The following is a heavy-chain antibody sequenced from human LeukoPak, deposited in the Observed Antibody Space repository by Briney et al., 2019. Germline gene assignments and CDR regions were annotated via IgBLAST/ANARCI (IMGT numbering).Heavy chain of an antibody. CDR1: GFSFNSYA. CDR2: ISYDGTNK. D-gene: IGHD6-25*01. CDR3: ARGGPRLGQPSDY. J-gene: IGHJ4*02. V-gene: IGHV3-30*14. Sequence: PGGSLRLSCGASGFSFNSYAMHWVRQAPGKGLEWVAVISYDGTNKYSVDSVKGRFTISRDNSKNTLYLQMNSLRAEDTAVYYCARGGPRLGQPSDYWGQGTLVTVSS.